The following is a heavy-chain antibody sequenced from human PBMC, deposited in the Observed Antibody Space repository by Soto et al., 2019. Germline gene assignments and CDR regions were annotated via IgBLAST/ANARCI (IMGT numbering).Heavy chain of an antibody. V-gene: IGHV4-59*01. CDR1: GGSISSYY. CDR2: IYYSGST. CDR3: ARVSRVTHPKLGGYYYYGMDV. J-gene: IGHJ6*02. D-gene: IGHD2-21*02. Sequence: TLSLTCTVSGGSISSYYWSWIRQPPGKGLEWIGYIYYSGSTNYNPSLKSRVTISVDTSKNQFSLKLSSVTAADTAVYYCARVSRVTHPKLGGYYYYGMDVWGQGTTVTVSS.